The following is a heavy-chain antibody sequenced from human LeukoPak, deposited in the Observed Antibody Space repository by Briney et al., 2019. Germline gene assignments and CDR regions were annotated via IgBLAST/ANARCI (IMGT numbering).Heavy chain of an antibody. V-gene: IGHV4-61*02. D-gene: IGHD1-1*01. CDR1: GGSISSGSYY. Sequence: SQTLSLTCTVSGGSISSGSYYWSWIRQPAGKGLEWIGRIYTSGSTNYNPSLKSRVTISVDTSKNQFSLKLSSVTAADTAAYYCARDPIQHAFDIWGQGTMVTVSS. CDR2: IYTSGST. J-gene: IGHJ3*02. CDR3: ARDPIQHAFDI.